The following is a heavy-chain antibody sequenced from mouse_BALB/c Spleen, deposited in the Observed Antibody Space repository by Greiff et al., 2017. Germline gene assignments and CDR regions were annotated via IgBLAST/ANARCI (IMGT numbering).Heavy chain of an antibody. CDR3: ARDGYYGSSYFDY. V-gene: IGHV5-6-3*01. CDR2: INSNGGST. CDR1: GFTFSSYG. Sequence: EVQLVESGGGLVQPGGSLKLSCAASGFTFSSYGMSWVRQTPDKRLELVATINSNGGSTYYPDSVKGRFTISRDNAKNTLYLQMSSLKSEDTAMYYCARDGYYGSSYFDYWGQGTTLTVSS. D-gene: IGHD1-1*01. J-gene: IGHJ2*01.